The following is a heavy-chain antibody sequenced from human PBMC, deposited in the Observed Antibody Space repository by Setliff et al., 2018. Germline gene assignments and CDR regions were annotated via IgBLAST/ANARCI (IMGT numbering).Heavy chain of an antibody. Sequence: LGESLKISCKGSGYSFTSYWIGWVRQMPGKGLEWMGIIYPGDSDTRYSPSFQGQVTISADKSISTAYLQWSSLKASDIAMYYCARYDSSGYHYYYGMDVWGQGTTVTVSS. CDR1: GYSFTSYW. V-gene: IGHV5-51*01. CDR2: IYPGDSDT. D-gene: IGHD3-22*01. CDR3: ARYDSSGYHYYYGMDV. J-gene: IGHJ6*02.